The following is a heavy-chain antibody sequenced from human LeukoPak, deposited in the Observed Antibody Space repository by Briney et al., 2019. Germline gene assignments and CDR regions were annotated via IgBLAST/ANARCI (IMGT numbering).Heavy chain of an antibody. CDR1: GFTFSSYA. CDR3: ARGAPYSSGWYFDY. D-gene: IGHD6-19*01. V-gene: IGHV3-48*01. Sequence: PGGSLRLSCAASGFTFSSYAMNWVRQAPGKGLEWVSYISSSSTIYYADSVKGRFTISRDNAKNSLYLQMNSLRAEDTAVYYCARGAPYSSGWYFDYWGQGTLVTVSS. CDR2: ISSSSTI. J-gene: IGHJ4*02.